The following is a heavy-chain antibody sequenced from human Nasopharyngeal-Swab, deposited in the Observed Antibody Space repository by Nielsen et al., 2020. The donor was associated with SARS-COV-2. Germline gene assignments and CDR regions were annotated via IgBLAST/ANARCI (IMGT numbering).Heavy chain of an antibody. CDR2: IWYDGSNK. V-gene: IGHV3-33*01. D-gene: IGHD3-22*01. CDR3: ARDKGSGYYYTSVRPTNWFDP. J-gene: IGHJ5*02. CDR1: GFTFSSYG. Sequence: GGSLRLSCAASGFTFSSYGMHWVRQAPGKGLEWVAVIWYDGSNKNYADSVKGRFTISRDNSENTLYLQMNSLRAEDTAVYYCARDKGSGYYYTSVRPTNWFDPWGQGTLVTVSS.